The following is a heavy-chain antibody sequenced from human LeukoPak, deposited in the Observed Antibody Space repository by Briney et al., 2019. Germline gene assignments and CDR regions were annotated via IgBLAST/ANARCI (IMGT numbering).Heavy chain of an antibody. J-gene: IGHJ5*02. D-gene: IGHD3-3*01. V-gene: IGHV4-39*01. CDR3: ARHGPYYDFWSGYYTFHWFDP. Sequence: SETLSLTCTVSGGSISSSSYYWGWIRQPPGKGLEWIGSIYYSGSTYYNPSLKSRVTISVDTSKNQFSLKLSSVTAADTAVYYCARHGPYYDFWSGYYTFHWFDPWGQGTLVTVSS. CDR2: IYYSGST. CDR1: GGSISSSSYY.